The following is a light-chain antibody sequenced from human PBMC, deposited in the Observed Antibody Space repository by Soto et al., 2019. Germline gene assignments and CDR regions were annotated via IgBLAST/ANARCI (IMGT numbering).Light chain of an antibody. CDR2: DTS. V-gene: IGKV3-20*01. CDR1: QSVSSSY. CDR3: QQCGSSPS. J-gene: IGKJ1*01. Sequence: EIVLTQSPGTLSLSPGERATLSCRASQSVSSSYLAWYQQKPGQAPRLLIYDTSSRATGIPDRFSGSGSGTDFPLAISRLEPEDFAVYSCQQCGSSPSFGQGTKVELK.